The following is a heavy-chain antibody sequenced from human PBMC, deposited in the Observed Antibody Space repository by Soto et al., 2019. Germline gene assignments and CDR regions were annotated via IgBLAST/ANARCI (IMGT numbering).Heavy chain of an antibody. Sequence: ESDPTLVNPTQTLTLTCTFSGFSLSTSGVGVGWIRQPPGKALEWLALIYWDDDKRYIPSLKSRLTITKDTSKNQVVLTMTNMDPVDTATHYCAQAEYSSSSFDYWGQGTLVTVSS. CDR1: GFSLSTSGVG. V-gene: IGHV2-5*02. CDR2: IYWDDDK. CDR3: AQAEYSSSSFDY. D-gene: IGHD6-6*01. J-gene: IGHJ4*02.